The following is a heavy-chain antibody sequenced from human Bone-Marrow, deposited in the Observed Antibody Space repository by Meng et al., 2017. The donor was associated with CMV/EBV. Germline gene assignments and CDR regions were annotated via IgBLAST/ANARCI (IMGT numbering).Heavy chain of an antibody. Sequence: ETLSLTCAASGFTFSSYWMSWVRQAPGKGLEWVANIKQDGSEKYYVDSVKGRFTISRDNAKNSLYLQMNSLRAEDTAVYYCARDFMVRYDSSGYYYAYRGYYYYGMDVWGQGTTVTVSS. D-gene: IGHD3-22*01. CDR3: ARDFMVRYDSSGYYYAYRGYYYYGMDV. J-gene: IGHJ6*02. CDR1: GFTFSSYW. V-gene: IGHV3-7*01. CDR2: IKQDGSEK.